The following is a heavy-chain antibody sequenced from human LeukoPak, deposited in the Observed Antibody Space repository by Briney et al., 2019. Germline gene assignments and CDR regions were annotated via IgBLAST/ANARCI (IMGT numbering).Heavy chain of an antibody. CDR1: GGTLNNYA. CDR3: ARDRRSGAGYLGGPYDLDY. V-gene: IGHV1-69*04. CDR2: IIPILGVT. Sequence: GASVTVSFTASGGTLNNYAFCGGRHGPRQGLGWVGRIIPILGVTNNSHKVKGRVTITSDKSTSTAYMELNSLRSKATDAYFSARDRRSGAGYLGGPYDLDYWGQGTLVTVSS. D-gene: IGHD2-2*03. J-gene: IGHJ4*02.